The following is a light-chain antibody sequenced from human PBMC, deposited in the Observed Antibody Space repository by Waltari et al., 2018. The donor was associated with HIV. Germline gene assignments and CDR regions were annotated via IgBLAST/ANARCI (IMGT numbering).Light chain of an antibody. V-gene: IGLV2-14*03. CDR2: GVS. Sequence: QSALTQPSSVSGSPGQSITISCNGTTTDIGGYTYFSRYQRHPDKVPKLIIFGVSNRPSGISSRFSGSKSGNTASLTISGLQAEDEADYYCCSYTKLTTHYVLFGGGTKLTVL. CDR3: CSYTKLTTHYVL. CDR1: TTDIGGYTY. J-gene: IGLJ2*01.